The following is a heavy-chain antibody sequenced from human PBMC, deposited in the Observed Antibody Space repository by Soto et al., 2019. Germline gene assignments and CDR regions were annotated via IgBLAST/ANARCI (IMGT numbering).Heavy chain of an antibody. J-gene: IGHJ4*02. Sequence: ASVKVSCKASGYTFTSYGISWVRQAPGQGLEWMGWISAYNGNTNYAQKLQGRVTMTKDTSTSTAYMELRSLRSDDTAVYYCEREGRGDYYHSRGYYVRAEYLGQGTPLKVYS. CDR2: ISAYNGNT. CDR3: EREGRGDYYHSRGYYVRAEY. D-gene: IGHD3-22*01. CDR1: GYTFTSYG. V-gene: IGHV1-18*01.